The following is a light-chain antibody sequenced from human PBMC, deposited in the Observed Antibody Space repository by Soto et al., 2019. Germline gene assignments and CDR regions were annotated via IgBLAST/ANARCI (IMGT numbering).Light chain of an antibody. V-gene: IGKV1-27*01. CDR3: QNCKSAVFT. Sequence: IQMPQSPSSLSASVGDRVTITCRASQDISNYLAWYQQRPGKVPKLLIYGATTLQPGVPSRFSGSGSGTDFTLTISSLQPEDVATYYCQNCKSAVFTFGPGTKVDIK. CDR2: GAT. J-gene: IGKJ3*01. CDR1: QDISNY.